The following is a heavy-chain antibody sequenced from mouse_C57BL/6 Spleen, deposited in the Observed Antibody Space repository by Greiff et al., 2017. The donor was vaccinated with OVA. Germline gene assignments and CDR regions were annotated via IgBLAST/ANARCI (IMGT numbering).Heavy chain of an antibody. V-gene: IGHV3-6*01. Sequence: EVQLQQSGPGLVKPSQSLSLTCSVTGYSITSGYYWNWIRQFPGNKLEWMGYISYDGSNNYNPSLKNRISITRDTSKNQFFLKLNSVTTEDTATYYCARAAGDYAMDYWGQGTSVTVSS. CDR3: ARAAGDYAMDY. CDR2: ISYDGSN. J-gene: IGHJ4*01. CDR1: GYSITSGYY.